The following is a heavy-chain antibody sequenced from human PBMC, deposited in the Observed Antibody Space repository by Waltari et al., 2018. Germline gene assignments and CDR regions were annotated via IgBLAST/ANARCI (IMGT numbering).Heavy chain of an antibody. J-gene: IGHJ4*02. D-gene: IGHD5-12*01. Sequence: QFQLVESGGGVVQPGRSLRLSCAASGFIFGNCTMHWVRQTPGQGRQWLAAISHDGSNKDYADSVKSRFTVSRDNSNNTLYLQINSLRADDTGIYFCVKYSGFDYFFDYWGQGTLVTVSS. CDR1: GFIFGNCT. CDR2: ISHDGSNK. CDR3: VKYSGFDYFFDY. V-gene: IGHV3-30*18.